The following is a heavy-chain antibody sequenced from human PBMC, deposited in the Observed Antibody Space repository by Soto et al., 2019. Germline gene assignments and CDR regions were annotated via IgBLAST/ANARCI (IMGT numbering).Heavy chain of an antibody. Sequence: GGSLRLSCAASGFDASVNLMNWVRQAPGKGLEWVSVINGAGDTKYAGSVKGRFAISRDISRNTVYLQMNSLRAEDTAVYYCVRENYYYGMDVWGHGTTVTVSS. CDR2: INGAGDT. J-gene: IGHJ6*02. V-gene: IGHV3-66*01. CDR1: GFDASVNL. CDR3: VRENYYYGMDV.